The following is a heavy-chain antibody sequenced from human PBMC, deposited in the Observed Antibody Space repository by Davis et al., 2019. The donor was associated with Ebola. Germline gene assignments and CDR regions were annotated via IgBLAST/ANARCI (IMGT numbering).Heavy chain of an antibody. CDR2: INPNSGGT. Sequence: AASVKVSCKASGYTFTGYYMHWVQQAPGQGLEWMGWINPNSGGTNYAQKFQGWVTMTRDTSISTAYMELSRLRSDDTAVYYCARGNGYCSGGSCYSGYGMDVWGQGTTVTVSS. V-gene: IGHV1-2*04. CDR1: GYTFTGYY. CDR3: ARGNGYCSGGSCYSGYGMDV. D-gene: IGHD2-15*01. J-gene: IGHJ6*02.